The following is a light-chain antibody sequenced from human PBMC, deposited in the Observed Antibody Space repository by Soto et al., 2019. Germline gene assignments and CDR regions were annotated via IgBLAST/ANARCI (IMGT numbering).Light chain of an antibody. CDR2: DAS. Sequence: EIVLTQAPATLSLSPGERATLSCRASQSVSSYLAWYQQKPGQAPRLLIYDASNRATGIPGRFSGSGSGTDFTLTIRSLEPEDFAVYYCQQRGNWPWTFGQGTKVDIK. J-gene: IGKJ1*01. V-gene: IGKV3-11*01. CDR3: QQRGNWPWT. CDR1: QSVSSY.